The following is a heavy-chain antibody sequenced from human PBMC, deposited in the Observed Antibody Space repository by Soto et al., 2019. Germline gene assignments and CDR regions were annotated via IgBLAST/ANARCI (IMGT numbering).Heavy chain of an antibody. CDR3: AKAHNVLLWFYGMDV. V-gene: IGHV3-30*18. D-gene: IGHD3-10*01. CDR1: GFTFSSYG. CDR2: ISFHGSNK. Sequence: PGGSLRLSCAASGFTFSSYGMHWVRQAPGKGLEWVAVISFHGSNKYYADSVKGRFTISRDNSKNTLYLQMNSLRAEDTAVYYCAKAHNVLLWFYGMDVWGQGTMVTVSS. J-gene: IGHJ6*02.